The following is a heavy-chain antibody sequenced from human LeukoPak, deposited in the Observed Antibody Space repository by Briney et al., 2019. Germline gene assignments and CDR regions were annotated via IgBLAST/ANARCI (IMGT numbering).Heavy chain of an antibody. CDR1: GFTFRSYS. CDR3: GRVGGQGYSYSYVYNY. CDR2: ISSSSRYI. Sequence: GGSLRLSCAASGFTFRSYSMNSVPQARGKGLELVSSISSSSRYIYYADSEKGRFPISRDNAKKSLYLQRRRLRAEETVVYYCGRVGGQGYSYSYVYNYWGQGTLVTVSS. D-gene: IGHD5-18*01. V-gene: IGHV3-21*01. J-gene: IGHJ4*02.